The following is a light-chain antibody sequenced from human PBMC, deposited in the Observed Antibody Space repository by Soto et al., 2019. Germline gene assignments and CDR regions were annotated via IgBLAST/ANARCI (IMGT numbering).Light chain of an antibody. CDR1: QSVSSY. CDR2: DAS. CDR3: QQRSNWPPIT. Sequence: EIVLTHSPATLSLSPGERATLSCRASQSVSSYLAWYQQKPGQAPRLLIYDASNRATGIPARFSGSGSGTDFTLTISSLEPEDFAVYYCQQRSNWPPITFGQGRRLENK. V-gene: IGKV3-11*01. J-gene: IGKJ5*01.